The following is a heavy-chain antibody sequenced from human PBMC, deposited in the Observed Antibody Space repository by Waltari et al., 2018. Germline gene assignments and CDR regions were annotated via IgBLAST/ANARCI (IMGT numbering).Heavy chain of an antibody. CDR3: AKDPNGDYVGAFDF. CDR2: IRGSGVST. V-gene: IGHV3-23*01. J-gene: IGHJ3*01. CDR1: EITFSKYA. Sequence: EVQVLESGGGLVQPGEPVRLSCVVSEITFSKYAVTWVRQAPGKGLEWVSSIRGSGVSTLYADSVKGRFTISRDNSKNTLYLQVNSLRADDTAVYYCAKDPNGDYVGAFDFWGQGTVVTVSA. D-gene: IGHD4-17*01.